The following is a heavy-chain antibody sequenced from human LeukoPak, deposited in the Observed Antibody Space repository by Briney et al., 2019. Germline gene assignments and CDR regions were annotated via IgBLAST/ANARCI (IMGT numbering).Heavy chain of an antibody. Sequence: SETLSLTCAVYGGSFSGYYWSWIRQPPGKGLEWIGEINHSGSTNYNPSLKSRVTISVDTSKNQFSLKLSSVTAADTAVYYCARHEVEMVTTPWGQGTLVTVSS. CDR3: ARHEVEMVTTP. J-gene: IGHJ5*02. V-gene: IGHV4-34*01. D-gene: IGHD5-24*01. CDR1: GGSFSGYY. CDR2: INHSGST.